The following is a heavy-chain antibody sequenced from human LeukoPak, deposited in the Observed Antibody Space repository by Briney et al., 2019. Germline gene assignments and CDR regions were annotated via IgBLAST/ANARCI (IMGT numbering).Heavy chain of an antibody. V-gene: IGHV3-64*01. CDR1: GFTFSSYA. D-gene: IGHD1-26*01. J-gene: IGHJ4*02. CDR2: ISSNGGSA. CDR3: ARRGSYHDFDY. Sequence: PGGSLRLSCAASGFTFSSYAMHWVRQAPGEGLEYVSAISSNGGSAYYVNSVKGRFTISRDNSKSTLYLQMGSLRAEDMAVYYCARRGSYHDFDYWGQGTLVTVSS.